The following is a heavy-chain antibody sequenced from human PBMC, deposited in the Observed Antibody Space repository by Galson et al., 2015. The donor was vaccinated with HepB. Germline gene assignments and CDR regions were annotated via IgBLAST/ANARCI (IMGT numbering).Heavy chain of an antibody. CDR1: GFTFSSYG. CDR3: ARAPRGTPLKQWLGTFDY. J-gene: IGHJ4*02. CDR2: IWYDGSNK. Sequence: SLRLSCAASGFTFSSYGMHWVRQAPGKGLEWVAVIWYDGSNKYYADSVKGRFTISRDNSKNTLYLQMNSLRAEDTAVYYCARAPRGTPLKQWLGTFDYWGQGTLVTVSS. V-gene: IGHV3-33*08. D-gene: IGHD6-19*01.